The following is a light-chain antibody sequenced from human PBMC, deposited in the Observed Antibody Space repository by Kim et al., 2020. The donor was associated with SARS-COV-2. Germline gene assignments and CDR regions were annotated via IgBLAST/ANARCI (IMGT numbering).Light chain of an antibody. CDR2: GAS. CDR1: QSVSSN. Sequence: LSGSPGERATRSCRASQSVSSNLAWYQQKPGQAPRLLIYGASTRATGIPARFSGSGSGTEFTLTISSLQSEDFAVYYCQQYNNWWTFGQGTKVDIK. J-gene: IGKJ1*01. V-gene: IGKV3-15*01. CDR3: QQYNNWWT.